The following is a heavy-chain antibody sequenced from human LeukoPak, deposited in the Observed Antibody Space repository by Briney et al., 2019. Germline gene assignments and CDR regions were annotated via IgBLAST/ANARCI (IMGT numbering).Heavy chain of an antibody. CDR2: FFYSGST. D-gene: IGHD3-9*01. Sequence: SDTLSLTCTVSGGSISSNYYWGWIGQPPGKGLEWIVSFFYSGSTYYNPSLKSRVTISVDTSKNQFSLRLTSVTAADTAVYYCARARGRYIDFLDYWGQGTLITVSS. CDR3: ARARGRYIDFLDY. V-gene: IGHV4-39*02. CDR1: GGSISSNYY. J-gene: IGHJ4*02.